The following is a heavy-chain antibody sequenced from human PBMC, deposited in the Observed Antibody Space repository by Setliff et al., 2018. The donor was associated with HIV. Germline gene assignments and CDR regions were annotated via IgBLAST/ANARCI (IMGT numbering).Heavy chain of an antibody. CDR2: IYYSGST. D-gene: IGHD1-26*01. CDR3: ARGSGSYSMLAFDI. Sequence: SETLSLTCTVSGGSISSGGYYWSWIRQHPGKGLEWIGYIYYSGSTYYNPSLKSRVTISVGTSKNQFSLKLSSVTAADTAVYYCARGSGSYSMLAFDIWGQGTMVTVSS. V-gene: IGHV4-31*03. J-gene: IGHJ3*02. CDR1: GGSISSGGYY.